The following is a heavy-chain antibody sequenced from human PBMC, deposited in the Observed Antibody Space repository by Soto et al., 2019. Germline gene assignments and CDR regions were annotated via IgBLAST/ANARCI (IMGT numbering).Heavy chain of an antibody. CDR1: GFTFSSYA. J-gene: IGHJ3*02. CDR3: ATYYYDSSGYYRHAFDI. CDR2: ISYDGSNK. V-gene: IGHV3-30-3*01. Sequence: GGSLRLSCAASGFTFSSYAMHWVRQAPGKGLEWVAVISYDGSNKYYADSVKGRFTISRDNSKNTLYLQMNSLRAEDTAVYYCATYYYDSSGYYRHAFDIWGQGTMVTVSS. D-gene: IGHD3-22*01.